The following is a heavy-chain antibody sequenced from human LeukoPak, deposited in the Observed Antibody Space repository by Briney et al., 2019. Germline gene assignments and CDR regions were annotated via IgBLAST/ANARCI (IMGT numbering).Heavy chain of an antibody. Sequence: VKVSCKASGGTFRSYAISWVRQAPGQGLEWMGGIIPILGTANYAQKFQGRVTITVDESTSTAYMELSSLRSEDTAVYYCARGPDWNDYYYYYMDVWGKRTTVTISS. J-gene: IGHJ6*03. D-gene: IGHD1-1*01. CDR1: GGTFRSYA. CDR3: ARGPDWNDYYYYYMDV. CDR2: IIPILGTA. V-gene: IGHV1-69*13.